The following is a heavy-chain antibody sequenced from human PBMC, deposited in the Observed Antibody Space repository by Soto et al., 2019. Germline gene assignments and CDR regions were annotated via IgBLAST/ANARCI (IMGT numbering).Heavy chain of an antibody. CDR1: GFTFTRYS. CDR2: ISSTTNYI. CDR3: PRASEDLPANFDQ. J-gene: IGHJ4*02. V-gene: IGHV3-21*06. Sequence: PAGSLRLSCAASGFTFTRYSMNWVRHAPAKGLEWGSSISSTTNYIYYGDSVKGRFTIVRDNAKNSLYLAMNSPRAAATAVYSCPRASEDLPANFDQWGQGTIVTVSS.